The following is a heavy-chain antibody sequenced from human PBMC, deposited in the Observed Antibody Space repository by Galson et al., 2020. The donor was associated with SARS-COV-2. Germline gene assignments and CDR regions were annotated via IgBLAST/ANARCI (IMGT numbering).Heavy chain of an antibody. D-gene: IGHD6-19*01. V-gene: IGHV2-5*02. J-gene: IGHJ5*02. CDR3: AHRRSGWYVGWFDP. CDR2: IYCDDNK. Sequence: KLSGPTLVKPTQTLPLTCTFSGFSLSTSGVGVGWIRQPPGTALEWLALIYCDDNKRYSPPLKSRLTITKDTSKNQVILTMTNMYPVDTATYYCAHRRSGWYVGWFDPWGQGTLVTVSS. CDR1: GFSLSTSGVG.